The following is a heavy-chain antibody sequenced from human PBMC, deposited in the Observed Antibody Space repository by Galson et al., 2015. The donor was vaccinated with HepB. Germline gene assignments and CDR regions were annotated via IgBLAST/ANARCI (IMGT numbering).Heavy chain of an antibody. CDR1: GGSISSSSYY. CDR3: AREPNSEFDP. J-gene: IGHJ5*02. V-gene: IGHV4-39*01. Sequence: LSLTCTVSGGSISSSSYYWGWIRQPPGKGLEWIGSIYYSGSTYYNPSLKSRVTISVDTSKNQFSLKLSSVTAADTAVYYCAREPNSEFDPWGQGTLVTVSS. D-gene: IGHD1-26*01. CDR2: IYYSGST.